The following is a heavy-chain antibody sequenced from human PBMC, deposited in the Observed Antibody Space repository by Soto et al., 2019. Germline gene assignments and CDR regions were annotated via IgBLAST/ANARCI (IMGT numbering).Heavy chain of an antibody. CDR1: GGSISSVGHY. V-gene: IGHV4-31*11. CDR2: IYYSGST. D-gene: IGHD6-25*01. Sequence: SETMYLTCAVSGGSISSVGHYWTCIRQQPGKGLEWIGYIYYSGSTDYNPSLKSRVTMSVDRSKNQFSLNLSSVTAADTAIYYCARESGGYDSSTRYGLDVWGQGTTVTVSS. J-gene: IGHJ6*02. CDR3: ARESGGYDSSTRYGLDV.